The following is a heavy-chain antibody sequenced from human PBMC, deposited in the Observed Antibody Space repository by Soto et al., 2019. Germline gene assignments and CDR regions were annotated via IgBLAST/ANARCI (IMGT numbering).Heavy chain of an antibody. CDR3: ARVNYDYVWGSYRPYGMDV. Sequence: QLQLQESGSGLVKPSQTLSLTCAVSGGSISSGGYSWSWIRQPPGKGLEWIGYIYHSGSTYYNPSLKSRVTISVDRSKNQFSLKLSSVTAANTAVYYCARVNYDYVWGSYRPYGMDVGGQGTTVTVSS. D-gene: IGHD3-16*02. J-gene: IGHJ6*02. CDR2: IYHSGST. V-gene: IGHV4-30-2*01. CDR1: GGSISSGGYS.